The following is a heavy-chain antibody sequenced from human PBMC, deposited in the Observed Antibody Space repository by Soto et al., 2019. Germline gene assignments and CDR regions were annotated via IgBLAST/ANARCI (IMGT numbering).Heavy chain of an antibody. CDR2: IYYSGST. V-gene: IGHV4-61*08. CDR1: GGNISGGGDY. CDR3: ARFDSGWYHFDY. J-gene: IGHJ4*02. D-gene: IGHD6-19*01. Sequence: PSETMSLTCTVAGGNISGGGDYWSWINQHPGKGLEWIGYIYYSGSTNYNPSLKSRVTISVDTSKNQFSLKLSSVTAADTAVYYCARFDSGWYHFDYWGQGTLVTVSS.